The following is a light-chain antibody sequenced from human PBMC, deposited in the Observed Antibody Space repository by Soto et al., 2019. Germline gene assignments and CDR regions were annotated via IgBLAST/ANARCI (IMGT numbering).Light chain of an antibody. CDR3: QQLTDWPPQWT. V-gene: IGKV3-11*01. Sequence: EVVLTQSPDTLSLPPGERATLSCRASQSISSYLAWYQQKPGQAPRLLIYDASSRATGIPARFSGSGPGTDFTLPISSLEPEDFAVYYCQQLTDWPPQWTFGQGTKVEIK. CDR2: DAS. J-gene: IGKJ1*01. CDR1: QSISSY.